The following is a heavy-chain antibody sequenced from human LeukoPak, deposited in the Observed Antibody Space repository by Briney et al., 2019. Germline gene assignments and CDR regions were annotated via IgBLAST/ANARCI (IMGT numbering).Heavy chain of an antibody. CDR2: IYYSGST. J-gene: IGHJ4*02. CDR1: GGSISSSSYY. CDR3: ARSERYNSGWYFYFDY. V-gene: IGHV4-39*01. Sequence: KPSVTLSLTCTVSGGSISSSSYYWGWIRQPPGKGLEWIGTIYYSGSTFSNPSFRSRVTISVDTSQNQFSLKLSSVTAADTAVYYCARSERYNSGWYFYFDYWGQGTLVTVSS. D-gene: IGHD6-19*01.